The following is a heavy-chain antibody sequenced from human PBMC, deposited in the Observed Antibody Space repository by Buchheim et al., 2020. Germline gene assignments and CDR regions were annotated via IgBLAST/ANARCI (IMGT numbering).Heavy chain of an antibody. CDR2: IDSSSRTI. CDR3: AREVPTVISDY. J-gene: IGHJ4*02. CDR1: GFKFSDYS. Sequence: EVQLVESGGDLVQPGGSLRLSCVVSGFKFSDYSMNWVRQAPGKGLEWISYIDSSSRTIYYADSVKGRFTVPRDNAKNSLYLQMNSLTNDDAAVYYCAREVPTVISDYWGQGTL. D-gene: IGHD4-17*01. V-gene: IGHV3-48*02.